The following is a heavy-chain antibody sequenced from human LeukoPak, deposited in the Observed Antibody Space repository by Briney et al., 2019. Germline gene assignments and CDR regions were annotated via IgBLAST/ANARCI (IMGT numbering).Heavy chain of an antibody. CDR3: ARENGDPSPYFDY. J-gene: IGHJ4*02. CDR1: GGSFSGYY. CDR2: INHSGST. V-gene: IGHV4-34*01. D-gene: IGHD4-17*01. Sequence: PSETLSLTCAVYGGSFSGYYWSWIRQPPGKGLEWIGEINHSGSTNYNPSLKSRVTISVDTSKNQFSLKLSSVAAADTAVYYCARENGDPSPYFDYWGQGTLVTVSS.